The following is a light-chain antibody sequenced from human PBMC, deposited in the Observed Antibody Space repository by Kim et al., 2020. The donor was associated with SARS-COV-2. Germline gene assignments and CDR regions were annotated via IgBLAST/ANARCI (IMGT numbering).Light chain of an antibody. CDR3: QSYDSSHVV. CDR1: SSNIGAGYD. J-gene: IGLJ2*01. CDR2: GNS. Sequence: PGQRVTVARAGSSSNIGAGYDVHWYQQLPGTAPKLLIYGNSNRPSGVPDRFSGSKSGTSASLAITGLQAEDEADYYCQSYDSSHVVFGGGTQLTVL. V-gene: IGLV1-40*01.